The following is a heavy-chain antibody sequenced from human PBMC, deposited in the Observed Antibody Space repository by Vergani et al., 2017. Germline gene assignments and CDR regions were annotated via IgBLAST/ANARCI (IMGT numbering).Heavy chain of an antibody. J-gene: IGHJ4*02. CDR3: ARMGGYXEGDAFRIGYFDS. CDR1: GGSISSSSYY. CDR2: IYYSGST. Sequence: QLQLQESGPGLVKPSETLSLTCTVSGGSISSSSYYWGWIRQPPGKGLEWIGSIYYSGSTYYNPSLKSRVTISVDTSKNQFSLKLSSVTAADTAVYYCARMGGYXEGDAFRIGYFDSWGPGILVTVSS. V-gene: IGHV4-39*01. D-gene: IGHD2-2*01.